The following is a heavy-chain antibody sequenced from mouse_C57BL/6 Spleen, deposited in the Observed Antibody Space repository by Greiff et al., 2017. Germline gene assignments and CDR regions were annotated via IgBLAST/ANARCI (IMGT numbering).Heavy chain of an antibody. Sequence: VQLKQSGPELVKPGASVKISCKASGYSFTDYNMNWVKQSNGKSLEWIGVINPNYGTTSYNQKFKGKATLTVDQSSSTAYMQLNSLTSEDSAVYYCARPYDYEGPAWFAYWGQGTLVTVSA. D-gene: IGHD2-4*01. CDR3: ARPYDYEGPAWFAY. J-gene: IGHJ3*01. CDR2: INPNYGTT. V-gene: IGHV1-39*01. CDR1: GYSFTDYN.